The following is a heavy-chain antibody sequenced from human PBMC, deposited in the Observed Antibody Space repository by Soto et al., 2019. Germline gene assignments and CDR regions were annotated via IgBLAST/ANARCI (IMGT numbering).Heavy chain of an antibody. CDR2: ISGSKNNI. J-gene: IGHJ4*02. CDR1: GFNVRNYE. Sequence: EVQLLETGGGSVHVGGSLRLSCAVSGFNVRNYEMNWVRQVPGKGLEWISKISGSKNNIYYADSVQGRFTISRDNANNVLFLQMNNLRAEDTATYHCATEELCGADCYFFKHWGQGTLVTVSS. V-gene: IGHV3-48*03. D-gene: IGHD2-21*02. CDR3: ATEELCGADCYFFKH.